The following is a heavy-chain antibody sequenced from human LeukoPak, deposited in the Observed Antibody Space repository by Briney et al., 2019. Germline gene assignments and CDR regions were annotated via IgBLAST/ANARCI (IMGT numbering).Heavy chain of an antibody. CDR1: GFTVSSNY. D-gene: IGHD1-14*01. V-gene: IGHV3-66*01. CDR2: IYSGGST. Sequence: GGSLRLSCAASGFTVSSNYMSWVREAPGEGLEWVLVIYSGGSTYYAGSVKGRFTISRDNSKNTLYLRMNSLRAEDTAVYYCARDLGGIAFDIWGQGTMVTVSS. J-gene: IGHJ3*02. CDR3: ARDLGGIAFDI.